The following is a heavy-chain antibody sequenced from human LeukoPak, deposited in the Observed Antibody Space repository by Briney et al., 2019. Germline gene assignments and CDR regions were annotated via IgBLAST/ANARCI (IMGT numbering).Heavy chain of an antibody. CDR3: ARRSDGSGSYVGFDP. D-gene: IGHD3-10*01. V-gene: IGHV5-51*01. CDR2: ICPGDSDT. J-gene: IGHJ5*02. CDR1: GYSFTSYW. Sequence: GESLKISCKGSGYSFTSYWIGWVRQMPGKGLEWMGIICPGDSDTRYSPSFQGQVTISADKSISTAYLQWSSLKASDTAMYYCARRSDGSGSYVGFDPWGQGTLVTVSS.